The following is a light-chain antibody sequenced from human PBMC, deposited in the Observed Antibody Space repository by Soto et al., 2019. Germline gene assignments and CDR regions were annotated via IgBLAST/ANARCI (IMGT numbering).Light chain of an antibody. CDR1: QDISTY. Sequence: DIQMTQAPSSLSASVGDRVTITCRARQDISTYLAWYQQKPGKVPKLLISAAYTLQSGVPPRFSGRGSGTDFTLTISSLQPEDVATSYCQKYDNAPLTFGGGTKVEIK. J-gene: IGKJ4*01. V-gene: IGKV1-27*01. CDR2: AAY. CDR3: QKYDNAPLT.